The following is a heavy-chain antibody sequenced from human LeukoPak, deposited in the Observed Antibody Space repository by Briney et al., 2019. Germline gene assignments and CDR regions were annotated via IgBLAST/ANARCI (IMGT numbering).Heavy chain of an antibody. Sequence: NPGGSLRLSCAASGFTFSDYYMSWIRQAPGKGLGWVSYISSSGSTIYYADYVKGRFTNSRDNAKNSLYLQMNSLGAEDTAVYYCARDLCRRYGYKIYDYWGQGTLVTVSS. CDR2: ISSSGSTI. D-gene: IGHD5-24*01. CDR3: ARDLCRRYGYKIYDY. J-gene: IGHJ4*02. CDR1: GFTFSDYY. V-gene: IGHV3-11*01.